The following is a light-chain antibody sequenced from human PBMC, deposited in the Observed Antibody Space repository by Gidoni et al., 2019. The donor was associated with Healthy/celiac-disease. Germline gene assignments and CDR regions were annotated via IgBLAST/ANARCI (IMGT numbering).Light chain of an antibody. Sequence: DIKLTQSPSFLSASVGDRVTITCRASQGISSYLAWYQQKPGKAPKLLIYAASTLQSGVPSRFSGSGSGTEFTLTIGSLQPEDFATYYCQQLNSYSFTFGPGTKVDIK. V-gene: IGKV1-9*01. CDR2: AAS. CDR3: QQLNSYSFT. J-gene: IGKJ3*01. CDR1: QGISSY.